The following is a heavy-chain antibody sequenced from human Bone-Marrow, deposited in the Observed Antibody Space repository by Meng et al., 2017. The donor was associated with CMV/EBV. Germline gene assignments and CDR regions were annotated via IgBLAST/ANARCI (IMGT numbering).Heavy chain of an antibody. J-gene: IGHJ3*02. Sequence: GGSLRLSCAASGFTFSSYAMHWVRQAPGKGLEWVSSISSSSSYIYYADSVKGRFTISRDNAKNSLYLQMNSLRAEDTAVYYCARDETSKDAFDIWGQGTMVTVSS. CDR2: ISSSSSYI. CDR3: ARDETSKDAFDI. D-gene: IGHD2-2*01. V-gene: IGHV3-21*01. CDR1: GFTFSSYA.